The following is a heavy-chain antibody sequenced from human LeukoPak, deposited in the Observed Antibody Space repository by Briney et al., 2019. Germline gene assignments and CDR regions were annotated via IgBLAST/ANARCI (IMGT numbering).Heavy chain of an antibody. D-gene: IGHD3-3*01. V-gene: IGHV4-38-2*01. J-gene: IGHJ5*02. CDR3: ARDFWSGYYRPNWFDP. CDR1: GYSLSSGYY. CDR2: IYHSGST. Sequence: SETLSLTCAVSGYSLSSGYYWGWIRQPPGKGLEWIGSIYHSGSTYYNPSLKSRVTISVDTSKNQFSLKLSSVTAADTAVYYCARDFWSGYYRPNWFDPWGQGTLVTVSS.